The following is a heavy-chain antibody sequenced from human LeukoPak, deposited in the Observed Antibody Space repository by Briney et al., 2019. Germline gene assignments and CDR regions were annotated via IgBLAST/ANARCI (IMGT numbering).Heavy chain of an antibody. Sequence: SETLSLTCAVYGGSFSGYYWSWIRQPPGKGLEWIGEINHSGSTNYNPSLKSRVTISVDTSKNQFSLKLSSVTAADTAVYYCARGIWFNPWGQGTLVTVSS. CDR2: INHSGST. CDR3: ARGIWFNP. V-gene: IGHV4-34*01. CDR1: GGSFSGYY. J-gene: IGHJ5*02. D-gene: IGHD2-15*01.